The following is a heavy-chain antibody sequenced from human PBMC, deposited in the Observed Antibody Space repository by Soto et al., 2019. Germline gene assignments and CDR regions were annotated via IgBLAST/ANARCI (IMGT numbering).Heavy chain of an antibody. CDR3: ARYLIGDLDY. J-gene: IGHJ4*02. CDR1: GFTFSSYS. Sequence: GGSLRLSCAASGFTFSSYSMNWVRQAPGKGLEWVSYISSSSSTIYYADSVKGRFTISRDNAKNSLYLQMNSLRAEDTAVYFCARYLIGDLDYWGQGTMVTVSS. CDR2: ISSSSSTI. D-gene: IGHD3-10*01. V-gene: IGHV3-48*04.